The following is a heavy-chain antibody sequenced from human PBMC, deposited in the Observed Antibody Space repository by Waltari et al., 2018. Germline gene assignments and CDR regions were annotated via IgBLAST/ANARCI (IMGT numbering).Heavy chain of an antibody. CDR3: ARRSGHCDGTTCSAGWFDP. Sequence: EIRLLQSGAEVKTPGATVTISCKASGNSRSDNSIPWEQEVPGKGLEWIGRIDPEDGETIYAEKFEDRVTLTADLATETAYLELSRLSSDDTATYYCARRSGHCDGTTCSAGWFDPWGQGTLVKVSS. V-gene: IGHV1-69-2*01. J-gene: IGHJ5*02. CDR1: GNSRSDNS. CDR2: IDPEDGET. D-gene: IGHD2-2*01.